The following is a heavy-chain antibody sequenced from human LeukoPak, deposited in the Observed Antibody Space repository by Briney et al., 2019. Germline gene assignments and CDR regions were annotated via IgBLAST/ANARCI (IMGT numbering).Heavy chain of an antibody. CDR2: IDTSSSTR. D-gene: IGHD4-17*01. CDR3: ARGFQPNVYGDYPKLDY. J-gene: IGHJ4*01. Sequence: PGGSLRLSCAASGFTFNIYSMNWVRQTPGKGLEWVSYIDTSSSTRYYADSVLGRFAISRDSAKNSLYLQMNSLRAEDTAVYYCARGFQPNVYGDYPKLDYWGHGTLVTVCS. CDR1: GFTFNIYS. V-gene: IGHV3-48*01.